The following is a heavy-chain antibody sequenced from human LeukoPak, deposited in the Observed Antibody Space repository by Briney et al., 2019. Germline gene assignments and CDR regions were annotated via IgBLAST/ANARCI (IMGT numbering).Heavy chain of an antibody. CDR3: ARESGIAVAGTFLGWFDP. Sequence: GASVKVSCKASGGTFGSYAISWVRQAPGQGLEWMGRIIPILGIAIYAQKFQGRVTITADKSTSTAYMELSSLRSEDTAVYYCARESGIAVAGTFLGWFDPWGQGTLVTVSS. D-gene: IGHD6-19*01. CDR2: IIPILGIA. J-gene: IGHJ5*02. CDR1: GGTFGSYA. V-gene: IGHV1-69*04.